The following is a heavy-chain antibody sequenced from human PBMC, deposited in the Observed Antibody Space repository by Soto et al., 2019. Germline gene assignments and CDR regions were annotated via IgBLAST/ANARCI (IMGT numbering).Heavy chain of an antibody. J-gene: IGHJ4*02. CDR3: ARGLSSSAYLDY. CDR1: GGPISSSGDY. D-gene: IGHD6-19*01. V-gene: IGHV4-39*01. Sequence: QLQLQESGPGLVKPSETLSLTCTVTGGPISSSGDYWGWVRQTPGKGLEWIGTISNSGSTYYNPSVMSRVTISVDTSKKQFSLRLISVTAADTAVYYCARGLSSSAYLDYWGLGTLVTVSS. CDR2: ISNSGST.